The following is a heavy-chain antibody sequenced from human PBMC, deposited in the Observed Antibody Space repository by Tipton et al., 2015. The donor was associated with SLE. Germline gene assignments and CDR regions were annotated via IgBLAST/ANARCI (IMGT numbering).Heavy chain of an antibody. J-gene: IGHJ6*02. D-gene: IGHD2-2*01. CDR2: IYYSGST. Sequence: TLSLTCTVSGGSISSHYWSWIRQPPGKGLEWIGYIYYSGSTNYSPSLKGRVTISVDTSKNQFSLKLSSVTAADTAVYYCARDGGYCSSTSCSRPGYYYYGMDVWGQGTTVTVSS. CDR1: GGSISSHY. V-gene: IGHV4-59*11. CDR3: ARDGGYCSSTSCSRPGYYYYGMDV.